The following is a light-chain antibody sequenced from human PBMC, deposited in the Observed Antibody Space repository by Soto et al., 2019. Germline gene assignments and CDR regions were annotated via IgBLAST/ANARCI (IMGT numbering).Light chain of an antibody. CDR1: QSVRSNN. CDR3: QQYGASPST. J-gene: IGKJ3*01. V-gene: IGKV3-20*01. Sequence: EILLTQSPGTLSLSPGERATLSCRASQSVRSNNIAWYQQKPGQAPSLLIYGASRRATGIPDRFSGSGSGTDFTFTINRLEPEDFAVYYCQQYGASPSTFGPGTKVDIK. CDR2: GAS.